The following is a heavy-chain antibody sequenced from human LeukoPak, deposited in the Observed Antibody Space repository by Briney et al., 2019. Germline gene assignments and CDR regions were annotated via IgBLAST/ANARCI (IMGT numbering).Heavy chain of an antibody. V-gene: IGHV3-21*01. J-gene: IGHJ1*01. CDR1: GFTFSSYS. CDR3: ARGWAYDSSGSSYFQH. D-gene: IGHD3-22*01. Sequence: GGSLRLSCAASGFTFSSYSMNWVRQAPGKGLEWVSSISSSSSYIYYADSVKGRFTISRDNAKNSLYLQMNSLRAEDTAVYYCARGWAYDSSGSSYFQHWGQGTLVTVSS. CDR2: ISSSSSYI.